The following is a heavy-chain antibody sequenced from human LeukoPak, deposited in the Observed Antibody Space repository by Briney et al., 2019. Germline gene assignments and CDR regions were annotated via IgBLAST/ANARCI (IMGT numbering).Heavy chain of an antibody. CDR1: GGSISSGSYY. Sequence: PSQTPSLTCTVSGGSISSGSYYWSWIRQPAGKGLEWIGYIYDSGSTNYNPSLKSRVTISVDTSKNQFSLKLSSVTAADTAVYYCARVDYEHDAFDIWGQGTLVTVSS. V-gene: IGHV4-61*10. CDR2: IYDSGST. CDR3: ARVDYEHDAFDI. D-gene: IGHD3-16*01. J-gene: IGHJ3*02.